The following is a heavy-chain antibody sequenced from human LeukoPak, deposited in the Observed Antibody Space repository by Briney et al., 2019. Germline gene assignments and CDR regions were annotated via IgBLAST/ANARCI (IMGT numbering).Heavy chain of an antibody. CDR1: GFTFSSYS. V-gene: IGHV3-21*01. CDR2: ISSSSSYI. Sequence: PGGSLRLSCAASGFTFSSYSMNWVRQAPGKGLEWVSSISSSSSYIYYADSVKGRFTISRDNAKNSLNLQMNSLRAEDTAVYYCARDFGAMVKFDYWGQGTLVTVSS. CDR3: ARDFGAMVKFDY. D-gene: IGHD5-18*01. J-gene: IGHJ4*02.